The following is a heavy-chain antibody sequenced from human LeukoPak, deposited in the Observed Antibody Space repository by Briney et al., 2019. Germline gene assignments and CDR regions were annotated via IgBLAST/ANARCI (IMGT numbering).Heavy chain of an antibody. V-gene: IGHV3-30*02. D-gene: IGHD3-10*01. Sequence: GGSLRLSCAASGFTFSNYGMHWVRQAPGKGLEWVTFIGSGGTNKYYADSVKGRFTISRDNSKNTLYLQMNSLRAEDTAVYYCARDALYGSGTQYYFDYWGQGTLVTVSS. CDR1: GFTFSNYG. J-gene: IGHJ4*02. CDR2: IGSGGTNK. CDR3: ARDALYGSGTQYYFDY.